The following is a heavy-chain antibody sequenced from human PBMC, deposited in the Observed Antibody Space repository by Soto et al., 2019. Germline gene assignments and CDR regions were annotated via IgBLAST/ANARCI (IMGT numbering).Heavy chain of an antibody. CDR3: ARDVAWIEMATIYYYYGMDV. V-gene: IGHV1-2*02. Sequence: RASVKVSCKASGYTFTGYYMHWVRQAPGQGLEWMGWINPNSGGTNYAQKFQGRVTMTRDTSISTAYMELSRLRSDDTAVYYCARDVAWIEMATIYYYYGMDVWGQGTTVTVSS. CDR2: INPNSGGT. J-gene: IGHJ6*02. CDR1: GYTFTGYY. D-gene: IGHD5-12*01.